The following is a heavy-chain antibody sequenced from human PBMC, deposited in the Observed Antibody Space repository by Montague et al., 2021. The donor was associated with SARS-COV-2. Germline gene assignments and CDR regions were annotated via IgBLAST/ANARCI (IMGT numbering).Heavy chain of an antibody. J-gene: IGHJ4*02. D-gene: IGHD5-12*01. CDR3: ARTRGYDPLFDF. CDR2: IYYSGST. Sequence: SETLSLTCTVSGGSISSNFWSWIRQPPGKGLEWIGYIYYSGSTNYNPSLKSRVTISVGTSKKQFSLQLSSVTAADTAVYYCARTRGYDPLFDFWGQGTLVTVSS. CDR1: GGSISSNF. V-gene: IGHV4-59*01.